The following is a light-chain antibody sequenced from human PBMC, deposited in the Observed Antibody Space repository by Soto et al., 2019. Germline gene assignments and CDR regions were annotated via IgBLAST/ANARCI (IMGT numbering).Light chain of an antibody. V-gene: IGKV3-15*01. CDR2: GAS. J-gene: IGKJ1*01. CDR1: QSVSSD. CDR3: QQCNNWPRT. Sequence: EILMTQSPATLSVSPGERATLSCRASQSVSSDLAWYQQKPGQAPRLLIYGASSRATGIPARFSGSGSGTEFALTISSLESEDYAVYYCQQCNNWPRTFGQGTKVDI.